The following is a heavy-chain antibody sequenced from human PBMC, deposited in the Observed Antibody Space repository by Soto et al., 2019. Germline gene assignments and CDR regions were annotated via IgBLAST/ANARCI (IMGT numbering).Heavy chain of an antibody. J-gene: IGHJ4*02. CDR2: IYYSGST. CDR1: VGSISSSSYY. Sequence: QLQLQESGPGLVKPSETLSLTCTVSVGSISSSSYYWGWIGQPPAKGLERVGSIYYSGSTYYNPSLKSRVTISVDTSKNQFSLELTSVTAADTAVYYCASLPAWGSGNSWGQGTLVTVSS. V-gene: IGHV4-39*01. CDR3: ASLPAWGSGNS. D-gene: IGHD3-10*01.